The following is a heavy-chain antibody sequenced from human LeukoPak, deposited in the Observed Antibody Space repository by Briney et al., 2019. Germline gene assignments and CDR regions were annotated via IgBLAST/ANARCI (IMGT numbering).Heavy chain of an antibody. J-gene: IGHJ4*02. CDR2: ISSSSSYI. CDR3: ARDAVLVPAAIGFDY. Sequence: GGSLRLSCAASGFTFSSYSMNWVRQAPEKGLEWVSSISSSSSYIYYADSVKGRFTISRDNAKNSLYLQMNSLRAEDTAVYYCARDAVLVPAAIGFDYWGQGTLVTVSS. D-gene: IGHD2-2*02. CDR1: GFTFSSYS. V-gene: IGHV3-21*01.